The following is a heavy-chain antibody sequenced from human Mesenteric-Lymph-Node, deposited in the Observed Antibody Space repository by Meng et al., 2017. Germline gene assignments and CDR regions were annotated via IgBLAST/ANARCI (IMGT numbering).Heavy chain of an antibody. CDR3: ARVGRGVWVGSLFDY. J-gene: IGHJ4*02. Sequence: SETLSLTCTVSGGSVSSGSYYWSWIRQPPGKGLEWIGYIYYSGSTYYNPSLKSRVTISVDTSKNQFSLKLSSVTAADTAVYYCARVGRGVWVGSLFDYWGQGTLVTVSS. CDR1: GGSVSSGSYY. CDR2: IYYSGST. V-gene: IGHV4-61*01. D-gene: IGHD3-10*01.